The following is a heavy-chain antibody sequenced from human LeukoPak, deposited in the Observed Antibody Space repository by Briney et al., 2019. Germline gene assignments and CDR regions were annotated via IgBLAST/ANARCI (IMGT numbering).Heavy chain of an antibody. Sequence: GGSLRLSCAASKLTFSHYWMSWVRQAPGKGLQWVAAINQDGDRKEYVDSVKGRFSISRDSATNSLYLQMNSLRAEDTAVYYCASVVFGGGWCPGYWGQGTLVTVSS. CDR1: KLTFSHYW. CDR2: INQDGDRK. V-gene: IGHV3-7*03. D-gene: IGHD2-15*01. CDR3: ASVVFGGGWCPGY. J-gene: IGHJ4*02.